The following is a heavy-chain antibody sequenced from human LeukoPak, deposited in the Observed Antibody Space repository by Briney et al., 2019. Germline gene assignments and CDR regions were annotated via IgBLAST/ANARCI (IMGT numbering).Heavy chain of an antibody. Sequence: AASVTVSFKASGYTFTSYDINWVRQATGQGLEWMGWMNPNSGNTGYAQKFQGRVTMTRNTSISTAYMELSSLRSEDTAVYYCARLLQLWLRTTNYYYGMDVWGQGTTVTVSS. CDR3: ARLLQLWLRTTNYYYGMDV. CDR1: GYTFTSYD. D-gene: IGHD5-18*01. J-gene: IGHJ6*02. CDR2: MNPNSGNT. V-gene: IGHV1-8*01.